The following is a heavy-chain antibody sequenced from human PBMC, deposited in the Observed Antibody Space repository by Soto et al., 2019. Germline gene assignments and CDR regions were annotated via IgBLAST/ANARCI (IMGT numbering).Heavy chain of an antibody. CDR1: GYSISSGYY. D-gene: IGHD6-13*01. CDR2: IYHSGST. J-gene: IGHJ4*02. CDR3: ATDTAAGTLGRDY. V-gene: IGHV4-38-2*02. Sequence: SETLSLTCSVSGYSISSGYYWGWIRQPPGKGLEWIGSIYHSGSTYYNPSLKSRVTISVDTSKNQFSLKLSSVTAADTAVYYCATDTAAGTLGRDYWGQGTLVTVSA.